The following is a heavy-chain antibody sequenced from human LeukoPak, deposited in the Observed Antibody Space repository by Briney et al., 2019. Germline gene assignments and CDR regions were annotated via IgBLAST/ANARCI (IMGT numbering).Heavy chain of an antibody. J-gene: IGHJ4*02. D-gene: IGHD1-26*01. CDR3: ARDLSVVGATVS. Sequence: SETLSLTCAVYGGSFSGYYWSWIRQPPGKGLEWIGEINHSGSTNYNPSLKSRVTISVDTSKNQFSLKLSSVTAADTAVYYCARDLSVVGATVSWGQGTLVTVSS. V-gene: IGHV4-34*01. CDR1: GGSFSGYY. CDR2: INHSGST.